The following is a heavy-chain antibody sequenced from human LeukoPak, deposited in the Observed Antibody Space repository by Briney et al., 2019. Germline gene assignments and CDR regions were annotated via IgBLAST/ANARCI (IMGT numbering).Heavy chain of an antibody. J-gene: IGHJ4*02. D-gene: IGHD3-10*01. Sequence: GGSLRLSCEASGFTFNTHAMSWVRQAPGKGLEWVASITSGGRTPYYTDSVKGRFTISRDNSKNTLYLQMNSLRGEDTAVYYCAKDRPNFYETSGSYYKIKGDFWGQGSLVTVSS. CDR3: AKDRPNFYETSGSYYKIKGDF. V-gene: IGHV3-23*01. CDR2: ITSGGRTP. CDR1: GFTFNTHA.